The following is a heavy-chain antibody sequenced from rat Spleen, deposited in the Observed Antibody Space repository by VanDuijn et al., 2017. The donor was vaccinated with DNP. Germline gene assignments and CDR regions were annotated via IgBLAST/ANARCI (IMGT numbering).Heavy chain of an antibody. CDR1: GFSLISYG. V-gene: IGHV2S12*01. D-gene: IGHD1-10*01. CDR3: TRDRGTSILFDY. CDR2: ISNGGST. Sequence: QVQLKESGPGLVQPSQTLSLTCTVSGFSLISYGVSWVRQPPGNGLEWIAAISNGGSTYYNSALRSRLSISRDTSKSQVFLKMSSLQTEDTAIYFCTRDRGTSILFDYWGQGVMVTVSS. J-gene: IGHJ2*01.